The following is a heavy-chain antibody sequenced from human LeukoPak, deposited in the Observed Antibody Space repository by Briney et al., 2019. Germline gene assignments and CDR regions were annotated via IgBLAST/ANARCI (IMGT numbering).Heavy chain of an antibody. D-gene: IGHD4-17*01. J-gene: IGHJ4*02. V-gene: IGHV4-39*07. CDR2: IYYSGST. CDR1: GGSISSSSYY. Sequence: PSETLSLTCTVSGGSISSSSYYWGWIRQPPGKGLEWIGSIYYSGSTYYNPSLKSRVTISVDTSKNQFSLKLSSVTAADTAVYYCARDLPIYGDPQDYWGQGTLVTVSS. CDR3: ARDLPIYGDPQDY.